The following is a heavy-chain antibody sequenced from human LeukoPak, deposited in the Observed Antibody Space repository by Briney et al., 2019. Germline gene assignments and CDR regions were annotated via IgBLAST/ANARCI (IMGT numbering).Heavy chain of an antibody. Sequence: ASVKVSCKASGYTFTGYHMHWVRQAPGQGLEWMGWINPNSGGTIYAQNFQGRVTMTRDTSISTAYMELSSLRSEDTAVYYCARGRVRLYYYDSSGYTDYWAREPWSPSPQ. V-gene: IGHV1-2*02. D-gene: IGHD3-22*01. CDR1: GYTFTGYH. CDR2: INPNSGGT. CDR3: ARGRVRLYYYDSSGYTDY. J-gene: IGHJ4*02.